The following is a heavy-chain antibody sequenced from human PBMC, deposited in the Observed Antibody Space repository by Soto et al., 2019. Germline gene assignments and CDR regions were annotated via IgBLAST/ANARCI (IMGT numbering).Heavy chain of an antibody. CDR2: ISYDGSNK. D-gene: IGHD3-10*01. Sequence: GGSLRLSCAASGFTFSSYGMHWVRQAPGKGLEWVAVISYDGSNKYYADSVKGRFTISRDNSKNTLYLQMNSLRAEETAVYYCAKDRPRGSGSYQVYYYGMDVWGQGTTVTVSS. CDR1: GFTFSSYG. J-gene: IGHJ6*02. CDR3: AKDRPRGSGSYQVYYYGMDV. V-gene: IGHV3-30*18.